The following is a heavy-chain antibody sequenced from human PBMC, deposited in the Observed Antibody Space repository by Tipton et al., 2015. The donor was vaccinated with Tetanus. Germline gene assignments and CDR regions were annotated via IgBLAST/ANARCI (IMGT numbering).Heavy chain of an antibody. Sequence: SLRLSCAASGFTFSSFGMTWVRQAPGKGLEWVSSITGSSSYIYYADSVKGRFTISRDNAKNSLYLQMNSLRAEDTAVYYCARDPTRRFDYWGPGTLVTVSS. V-gene: IGHV3-21*01. D-gene: IGHD1/OR15-1a*01. CDR3: ARDPTRRFDY. CDR2: ITGSSSYI. CDR1: GFTFSSFG. J-gene: IGHJ4*02.